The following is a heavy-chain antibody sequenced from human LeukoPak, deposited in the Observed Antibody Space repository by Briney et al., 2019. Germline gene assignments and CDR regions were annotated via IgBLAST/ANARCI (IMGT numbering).Heavy chain of an antibody. J-gene: IGHJ3*02. D-gene: IGHD2-15*01. Sequence: QSGGSLRLSCTASGFTFRDYGVNWFRQAPGKGLEWVAFIRSKPYGGTTEYAASVKGRFSISRDDSTSIVYLQMNSLKTEDTALYYCSRTRISGIDGFDIWGQGTMVTVSS. CDR3: SRTRISGIDGFDI. CDR1: GFTFRDYG. V-gene: IGHV3-49*03. CDR2: IRSKPYGGTT.